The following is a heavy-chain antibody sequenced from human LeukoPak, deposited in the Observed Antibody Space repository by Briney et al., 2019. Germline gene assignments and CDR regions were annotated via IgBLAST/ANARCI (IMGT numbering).Heavy chain of an antibody. CDR3: ARVPIAAAETGH. CDR1: EFSFSSYS. CDR2: ISSSSSII. V-gene: IGHV3-48*01. Sequence: GGSLRLSCAASEFSFSSYSMNWVRQAPGKGLEWVSYISSSSSIIYYADSVKGRFTISRDNAKNSLYLQMNSLRAEDTAVYYCARVPIAAAETGHWGQGTLVTVSS. J-gene: IGHJ4*02. D-gene: IGHD6-13*01.